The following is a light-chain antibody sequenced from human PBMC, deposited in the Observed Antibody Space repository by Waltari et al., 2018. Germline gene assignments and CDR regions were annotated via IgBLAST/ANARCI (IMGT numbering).Light chain of an antibody. Sequence: QSALTQPASVPGTPGQSITISCTRTTSDVGNYALVSWYQHPPGKAPKLLICEVIKRPSGVSSRFSGSKSGSTASLIISGLQPDDEADYYCCSYAGRGTYVFGSGTKVTVL. CDR1: TSDVGNYAL. V-gene: IGLV2-23*02. CDR2: EVI. CDR3: CSYAGRGTYV. J-gene: IGLJ1*01.